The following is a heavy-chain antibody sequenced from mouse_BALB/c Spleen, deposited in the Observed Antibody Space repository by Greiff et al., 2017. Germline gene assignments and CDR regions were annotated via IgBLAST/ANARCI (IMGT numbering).Heavy chain of an antibody. CDR2: ISNGGGST. V-gene: IGHV5-12-2*01. J-gene: IGHJ3*01. CDR1: GFTFSSYT. Sequence: EVKVEESGGGLVQPGGSLKLSCAASGFTFSSYTMSWVRQTPEKRLEWVAYISNGGGSTYYPDTVKGRFTISRDNAKNTLYLQMSSLKSEDTAMYYCARQGIYDGYYAWFAYWGQGTLVTVSA. D-gene: IGHD2-3*01. CDR3: ARQGIYDGYYAWFAY.